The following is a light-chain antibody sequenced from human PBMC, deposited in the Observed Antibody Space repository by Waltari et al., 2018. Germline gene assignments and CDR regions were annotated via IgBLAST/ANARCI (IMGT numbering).Light chain of an antibody. V-gene: IGLV2-11*01. CDR3: CSYAGTYTPL. CDR1: SSDVGGYNY. CDR2: DVT. J-gene: IGLJ2*01. Sequence: QSVAISCTGTSSDVGGYNYVSWYQQYPGTAPKLIIYDVTKRPSGVPDRFSGSKSGNTASLTISGLQAEDEADYYCCSYAGTYTPLFGGGTKLTVL.